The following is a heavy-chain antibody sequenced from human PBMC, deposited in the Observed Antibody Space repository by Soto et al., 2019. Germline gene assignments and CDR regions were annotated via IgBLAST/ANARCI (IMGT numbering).Heavy chain of an antibody. CDR2: IKRKTDGGTT. Sequence: EVQLVESGGGLVKPGGSLRLSCAASGVTFSNAWMNWVRQAPGKGLEWVGRIKRKTDGGTTDYAAPVKGRFTISRDDSKNTLYLQMNSLKTEDTAVYYCTTECEEYSSGWYDYDYWGQGTLVTVSS. V-gene: IGHV3-15*07. J-gene: IGHJ4*02. CDR1: GVTFSNAW. CDR3: TTECEEYSSGWYDYDY. D-gene: IGHD6-19*01.